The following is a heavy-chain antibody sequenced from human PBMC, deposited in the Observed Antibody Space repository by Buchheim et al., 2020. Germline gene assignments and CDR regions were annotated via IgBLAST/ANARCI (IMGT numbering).Heavy chain of an antibody. CDR3: ARSADSLGIVPADVRSWYRFGLDV. CDR2: IYYSGST. Sequence: QVQLQESGPGLVKPSQTLSLTCTVSGGSISSGDYYWSWIRQPPGKGLEWIGYIYYSGSTYYNPSLKSRVTISVDTSKNQFSLKLSSVTAADTAVYYCARSADSLGIVPADVRSWYRFGLDVWGHGTT. CDR1: GGSISSGDYY. V-gene: IGHV4-30-4*01. J-gene: IGHJ6*02. D-gene: IGHD2-2*01.